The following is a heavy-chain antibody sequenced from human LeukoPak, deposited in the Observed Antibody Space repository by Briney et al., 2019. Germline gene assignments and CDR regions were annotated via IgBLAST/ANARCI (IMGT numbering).Heavy chain of an antibody. CDR2: ISGSGGST. J-gene: IGHJ4*02. CDR1: GFTFSSYA. Sequence: PGGSLRLSCAASGFTFSSYAMSWVRQAPGKGLEWVSAISGSGGSTYYADSVKGRFTISRDNSKNTLYLQMNSLRAEDTAVYYCARPPPGYSSGWYALVDYWGQGTLVTVSS. V-gene: IGHV3-23*01. CDR3: ARPPPGYSSGWYALVDY. D-gene: IGHD6-19*01.